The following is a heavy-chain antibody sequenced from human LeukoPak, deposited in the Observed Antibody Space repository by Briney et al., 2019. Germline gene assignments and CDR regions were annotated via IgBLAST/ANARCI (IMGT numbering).Heavy chain of an antibody. CDR3: ARSGRWFGDAFDI. J-gene: IGHJ3*02. D-gene: IGHD3-10*01. Sequence: SQTLSLTCTVSGGSISSGSYYWSWIRQPAGKGLEWIGRIYTSGSTNYNPSLKSRVTISVDTSKNQFSLKLSSVTAADTAVYYCARSGRWFGDAFDIWGQGTMVTVSS. CDR2: IYTSGST. V-gene: IGHV4-61*02. CDR1: GGSISSGSYY.